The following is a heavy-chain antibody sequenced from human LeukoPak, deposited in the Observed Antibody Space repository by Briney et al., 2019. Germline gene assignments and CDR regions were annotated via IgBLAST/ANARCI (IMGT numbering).Heavy chain of an antibody. Sequence: SETLSLTCAVYGGSFSGYYWSWIRQPPGKGLEWIGEINHSGSTNYNPSLKSRVTISVDTSKNQFSLKLSSVTAADTAVYYCVREGWLQPNWFDPWGQGTLVTVSS. CDR2: INHSGST. V-gene: IGHV4-34*01. CDR3: VREGWLQPNWFDP. CDR1: GGSFSGYY. J-gene: IGHJ5*02. D-gene: IGHD5-24*01.